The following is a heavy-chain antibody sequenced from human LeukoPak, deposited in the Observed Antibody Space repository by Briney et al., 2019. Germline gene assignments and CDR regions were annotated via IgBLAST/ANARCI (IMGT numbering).Heavy chain of an antibody. D-gene: IGHD2-2*01. CDR1: GFTFSIYV. V-gene: IGHV3-30-3*02. Sequence: GGSLRLSCAASGFTFSIYVMHWVRQAPGKGPEWLARITFDERTEYAESVKGRFTISRDNSKDTLYLQMNSVTTEDTAVYYCAKDRDCTSMSCHFHFEAWGRGTLLTVSS. CDR2: ITFDERT. J-gene: IGHJ5*02. CDR3: AKDRDCTSMSCHFHFEA.